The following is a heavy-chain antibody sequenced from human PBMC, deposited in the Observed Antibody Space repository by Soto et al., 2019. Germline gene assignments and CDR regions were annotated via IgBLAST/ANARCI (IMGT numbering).Heavy chain of an antibody. CDR1: GLSLSTILLD. CDR2: IYWDDDK. J-gene: IGHJ4*02. D-gene: IGHD6-19*01. V-gene: IGHV2-5*02. CDR3: AHRVPGSSTGWDTGIFDY. Sequence: GPTQVNPTQTLTLTCTYSGLSLSTILLDEDWFRKHPLLALELLAFIYWDDDKRYSPSLRSRLTITKDTSNNLVVLLMTNMEPVDTATYFCAHRVPGSSTGWDTGIFDYWGQGALVTVSS.